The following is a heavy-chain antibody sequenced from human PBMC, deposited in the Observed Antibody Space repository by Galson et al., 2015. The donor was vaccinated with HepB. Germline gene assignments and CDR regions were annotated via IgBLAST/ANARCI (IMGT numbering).Heavy chain of an antibody. D-gene: IGHD3-10*01. V-gene: IGHV3-66*02. CDR2: IYSGGST. CDR3: ARDLGSYYGSGTDGYFDY. J-gene: IGHJ4*02. CDR1: GFTVSSNY. Sequence: SLRLSCAASGFTVSSNYMSWVRQAPGKGLEWVSVIYSGGSTYYADSVKGRFTISRDNSKNTLYLQMNSLRAEDTAVYYCARDLGSYYGSGTDGYFDYWGQGTLVTVSS.